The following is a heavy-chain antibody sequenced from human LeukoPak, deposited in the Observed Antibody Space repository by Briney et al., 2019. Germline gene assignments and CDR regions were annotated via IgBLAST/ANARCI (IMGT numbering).Heavy chain of an antibody. CDR3: ANGRYYYDSSNYPEFDY. CDR2: ISYEGSNK. Sequence: GGSLRLSCAASGFRFSDYGMHWVRQAPGKGLEWVSFISYEGSNKYYADSVKGRFTISRDNSRNTLYLQMNSLRADDTAVYYCANGRYYYDSSNYPEFDYWGQGTLVTVSS. D-gene: IGHD3-22*01. V-gene: IGHV3-30*18. CDR1: GFRFSDYG. J-gene: IGHJ4*02.